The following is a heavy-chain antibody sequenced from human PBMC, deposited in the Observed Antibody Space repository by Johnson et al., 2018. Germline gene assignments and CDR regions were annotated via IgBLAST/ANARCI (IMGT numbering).Heavy chain of an antibody. Sequence: LSCAASGFTFSSYAMYWVRQAPGKGLEWVVVISYDGSNKYYADSVKGRFTITRDNSKNTLYLQMNSLRAEDTAVYYCAKGSGEYYYFYMDVWGKGTTVTVSS. D-gene: IGHD2-15*01. CDR2: ISYDGSNK. J-gene: IGHJ6*03. CDR3: AKGSGEYYYFYMDV. V-gene: IGHV3-30*18. CDR1: GFTFSSYA.